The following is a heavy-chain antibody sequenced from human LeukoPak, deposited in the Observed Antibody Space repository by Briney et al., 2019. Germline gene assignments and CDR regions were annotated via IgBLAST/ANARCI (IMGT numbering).Heavy chain of an antibody. Sequence: NPSQTLSLTCTVSGGSISSGGYYWSWIRQHPGKGLEWIGYIYYSGSTYYNPSLKSRVTISVDTSKNQFSLKLSSVTAADTAVYYCARDMFSSYSSSWYLDYWGQGTLVIVSS. D-gene: IGHD6-13*01. CDR2: IYYSGST. V-gene: IGHV4-31*03. CDR1: GGSISSGGYY. CDR3: ARDMFSSYSSSWYLDY. J-gene: IGHJ4*02.